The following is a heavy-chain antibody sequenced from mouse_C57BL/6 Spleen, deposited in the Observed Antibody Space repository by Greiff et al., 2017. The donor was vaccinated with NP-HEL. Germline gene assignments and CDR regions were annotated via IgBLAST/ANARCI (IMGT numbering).Heavy chain of an antibody. CDR1: GYTFTSYW. V-gene: IGHV1-64*01. D-gene: IGHD1-1*02. CDR2: IHPNSGST. J-gene: IGHJ4*01. CDR3: AREGGYFAMDY. Sequence: VKLQQPGAELVKPGASVKLSCKASGYTFTSYWMHWVKQRPGQGLEWIGMIHPNSGSTNYNEKFKSKATLTVDKSSSTAYMQLSSLTSEDSAVYYCAREGGYFAMDYWGQGTSVTVSS.